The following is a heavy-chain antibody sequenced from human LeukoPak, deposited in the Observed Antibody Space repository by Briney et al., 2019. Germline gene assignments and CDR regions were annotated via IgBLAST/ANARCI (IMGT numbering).Heavy chain of an antibody. Sequence: PGGSLRLSCAASGFTFSSYAMHWVRQAPGKGLEYVSAISSNGGSTYYANSVKGRFTISRDNSKNTLYLQMGSLRAEDMAVYYCARGCSGGRCYVDYWGQGTLVTVSS. CDR1: GFTFSSYA. J-gene: IGHJ4*02. CDR3: ARGCSGGRCYVDY. CDR2: ISSNGGST. V-gene: IGHV3-64*01. D-gene: IGHD2-15*01.